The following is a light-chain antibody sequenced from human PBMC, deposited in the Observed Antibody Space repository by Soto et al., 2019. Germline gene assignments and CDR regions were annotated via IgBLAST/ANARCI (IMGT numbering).Light chain of an antibody. V-gene: IGKV1-5*03. Sequence: DIQMTQSPSTLSASVGDRVTITCRASQSIGSWLAWYHQKPGKAPKLLIYKASSLESGVPSRFSGSGSGTEFTLTISSLQPDDFASYYCQQYGSYSPWTFGQGTKVAIK. CDR2: KAS. CDR1: QSIGSW. CDR3: QQYGSYSPWT. J-gene: IGKJ1*01.